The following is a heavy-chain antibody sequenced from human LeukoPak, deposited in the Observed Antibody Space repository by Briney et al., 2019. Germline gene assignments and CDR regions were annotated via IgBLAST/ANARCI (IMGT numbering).Heavy chain of an antibody. V-gene: IGHV4-39*07. CDR2: IYYSGST. CDR3: AREPYYYDSSGLDY. Sequence: SETLSLTCTVSGGSISSSSYYWGWIRQSPGKGLEWIGSIYYSGSTYYNPSLKSRVTISVDTSKNQFSLKLSSVTAADTAVYYCAREPYYYDSSGLDYWGQGTLVTVSS. CDR1: GGSISSSSYY. J-gene: IGHJ4*02. D-gene: IGHD3-22*01.